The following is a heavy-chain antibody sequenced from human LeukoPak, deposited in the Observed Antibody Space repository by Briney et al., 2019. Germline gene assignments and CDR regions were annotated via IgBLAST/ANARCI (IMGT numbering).Heavy chain of an antibody. D-gene: IGHD6-13*01. CDR2: ISGSGGST. Sequence: GGSLRLSCAASGFTFSSYAMSWVRQAPGKGLEWVSAISGSGGSTYYADSVKGRFTISRDNSKNTLYLQMNSLRAEDTAVYYCAKDSSGIAAAGYPSHYWGQGTLVTVSS. V-gene: IGHV3-23*01. J-gene: IGHJ4*02. CDR3: AKDSSGIAAAGYPSHY. CDR1: GFTFSSYA.